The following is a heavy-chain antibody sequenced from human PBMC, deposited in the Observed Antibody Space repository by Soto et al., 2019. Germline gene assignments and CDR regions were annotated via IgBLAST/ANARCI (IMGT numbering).Heavy chain of an antibody. D-gene: IGHD4-17*01. CDR2: IYYSGST. J-gene: IGHJ4*02. Sequence: SETLSLTCTVSGGSISSGGYYWSWIRQHPGKGLEWIGYIYYSGSTYYNPSLKSRVTISVDTSKNQFSPKLSSVTAADTAVYYCARATVTTTDLRDFDYWGQGTLVTVSS. CDR1: GGSISSGGYY. V-gene: IGHV4-31*03. CDR3: ARATVTTTDLRDFDY.